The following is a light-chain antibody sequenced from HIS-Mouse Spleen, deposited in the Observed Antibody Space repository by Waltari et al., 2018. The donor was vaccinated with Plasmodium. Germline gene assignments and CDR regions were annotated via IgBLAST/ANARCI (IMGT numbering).Light chain of an antibody. J-gene: IGLJ3*02. CDR1: SLRSYY. V-gene: IGLV3-19*01. Sequence: SSELTPAPAVSVALGQTVRITCQGDSLRSYYASWYQQKPGQAPVLVIYGKNNRPSGIPDRFSGSSSGNTASLTITGAQAEDEADYYCNSRDSSGNHQVFGGGTKLTVL. CDR2: GKN. CDR3: NSRDSSGNHQV.